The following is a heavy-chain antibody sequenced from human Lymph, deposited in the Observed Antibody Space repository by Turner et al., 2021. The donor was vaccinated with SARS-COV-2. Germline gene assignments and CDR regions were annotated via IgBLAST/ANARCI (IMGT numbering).Heavy chain of an antibody. CDR2: MNPNSVNT. CDR1: GYTFTSYD. V-gene: IGHV1-8*02. CDR3: ARGRYSGCGMDV. Sequence: QVQLVQSGAEVKKPGASVKVSCKAPGYTFTSYDINWVRQDTGPGLEWMGWMNPNSVNTGYAQKYQGRFTMTRSTSISTAYMELSSLRSEDTAVYYCARGRYSGCGMDVWGQGTTVTVSS. D-gene: IGHD1-26*01. J-gene: IGHJ6*02.